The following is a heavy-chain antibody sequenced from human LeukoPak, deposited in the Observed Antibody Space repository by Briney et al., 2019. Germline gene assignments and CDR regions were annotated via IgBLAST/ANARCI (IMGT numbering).Heavy chain of an antibody. CDR2: IYYSGST. D-gene: IGHD1-26*01. CDR3: ARAIVGATRGYDY. Sequence: PSETLSLTCTVSGGSISSYYWSWIRQPPGKRLEWIGYIYYSGSTNYNPSLKSRVTISVDTSKSQFSLKLSSVTAADTAVYYCARAIVGATRGYDYWGQGTLVTVSS. V-gene: IGHV4-59*01. J-gene: IGHJ4*02. CDR1: GGSISSYY.